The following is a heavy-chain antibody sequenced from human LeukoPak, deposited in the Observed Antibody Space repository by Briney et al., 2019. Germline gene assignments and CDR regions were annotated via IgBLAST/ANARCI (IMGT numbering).Heavy chain of an antibody. V-gene: IGHV4-34*01. D-gene: IGHD6-19*01. CDR3: ARNGWYSVDY. Sequence: PSETLSLTCAVSGGPFTGSFCTYYWSWIRQPPGKGLEWIGEINHSGSTTYNPSLKSRVTISIDTSKNHFSLKLSSVTAADAAMYYCARNGWYSVDYWGQGTQVIVSS. CDR1: GGPFTGSFCTYY. CDR2: INHSGST. J-gene: IGHJ4*02.